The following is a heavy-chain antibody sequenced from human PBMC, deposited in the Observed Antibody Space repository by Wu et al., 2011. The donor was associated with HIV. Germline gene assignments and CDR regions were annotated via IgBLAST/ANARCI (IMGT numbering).Heavy chain of an antibody. J-gene: IGHJ5*02. CDR3: ARDRGLCDGDCYNNWFDP. CDR2: ISAYNGNT. Sequence: QVQLVQSGTEVKKPGASMKVSCKASGYNFISYGISWVRQAPGQGLEWMGWISAYNGNTNYAQKLQGRVTMTTDTSTSTAYMELRSLRSDDTAMYYCARDRGLCDGDCYNNWFDPWGQGTLVTVSS. V-gene: IGHV1-18*01. D-gene: IGHD2-21*02. CDR1: GYNFISYG.